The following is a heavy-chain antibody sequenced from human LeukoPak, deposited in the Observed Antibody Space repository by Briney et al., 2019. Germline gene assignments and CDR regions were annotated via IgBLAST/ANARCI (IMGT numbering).Heavy chain of an antibody. Sequence: ASVKVSCKASGYTFTGYYMHWVRQAPGQGLEWMGWINPNSGGTNYAQKFQGRVTMTRDTPISTAYMELSRLRSDDTAVYYCASSSSGWSMGYFDYWGQGTLVTVSS. D-gene: IGHD6-19*01. CDR3: ASSSSGWSMGYFDY. V-gene: IGHV1-2*02. CDR1: GYTFTGYY. J-gene: IGHJ4*02. CDR2: INPNSGGT.